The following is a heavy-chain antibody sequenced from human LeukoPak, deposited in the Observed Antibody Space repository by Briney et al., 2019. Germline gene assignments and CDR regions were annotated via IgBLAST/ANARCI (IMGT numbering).Heavy chain of an antibody. V-gene: IGHV4-34*01. CDR2: INHSGST. D-gene: IGHD5-12*01. CDR3: ARGYSGYDPFDY. CDR1: GGSFSGYY. J-gene: IGHJ4*02. Sequence: PSETLSLTCAVYGGSFSGYYWSWIRQPQGKELEWIGEINHSGSTNYNPSLKSRVTISVDTSKNQFSLKLSSVTAADTAVYYCARGYSGYDPFDYWGQGTLVTVSS.